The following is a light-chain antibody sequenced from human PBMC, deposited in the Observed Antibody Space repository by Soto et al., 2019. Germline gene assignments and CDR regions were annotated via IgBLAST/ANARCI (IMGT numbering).Light chain of an antibody. Sequence: QSALTQPRSVSGSPGQSITISCTGTGSDVGGYNYVSWYQQHPGNAAKLMIYDVSKRPTGVPDRFSGSKSGNTASLTISGLQAEDEADYYCCSYAGSYTFVFVTGTKATVL. CDR3: CSYAGSYTFV. CDR2: DVS. J-gene: IGLJ1*01. CDR1: GSDVGGYNY. V-gene: IGLV2-11*01.